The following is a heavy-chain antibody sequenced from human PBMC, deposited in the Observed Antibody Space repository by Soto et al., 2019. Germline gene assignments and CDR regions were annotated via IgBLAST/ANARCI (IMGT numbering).Heavy chain of an antibody. CDR2: IIPIFGTA. V-gene: IGHV1-69*12. J-gene: IGHJ2*01. CDR3: ARVRYGDYVPLGGYFAL. CDR1: GGTFSSYA. D-gene: IGHD4-17*01. Sequence: QVQLVQSGAEVKKPGSSVKVSCKASGGTFSSYAISWVRQAPGQGLEWMGGIIPIFGTANYAQKFQGRVTITADESTTPAYMELNSLRSEDTAVYSCARVRYGDYVPLGGYFALWGRGTLVTVSS.